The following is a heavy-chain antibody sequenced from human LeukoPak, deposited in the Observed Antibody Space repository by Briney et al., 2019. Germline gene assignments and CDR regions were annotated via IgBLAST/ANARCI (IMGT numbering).Heavy chain of an antibody. CDR1: GFNFCSYS. CDR2: ISSSSSYR. CDR3: ARVGVPASDAFDI. J-gene: IGHJ3*02. D-gene: IGHD2-2*01. V-gene: IGHV3-21*01. Sequence: GGSLSLSCAASGFNFCSYSMNWVGQAPGKGLEWGASISSSSSYRYYADSVKGRYTIARDNAKNSLYLQMNSLRAEDTAVYYCARVGVPASDAFDIWGQGTMVTVSS.